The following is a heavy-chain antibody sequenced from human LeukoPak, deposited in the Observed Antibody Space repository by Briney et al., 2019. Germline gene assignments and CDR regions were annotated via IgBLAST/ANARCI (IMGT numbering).Heavy chain of an antibody. Sequence: GGSLRLSCAASGFDLSSHWMHWVRQAPGKGLVWLSRINGDGRNTGYADSVKGRFTISRDNAKNTLYLQMNSLRAEDTAVYYRSNSRLWVGAPFPGWFDPWGQGTLVTVSS. CDR3: SNSRLWVGAPFPGWFDP. V-gene: IGHV3-74*01. D-gene: IGHD3-10*01. J-gene: IGHJ5*02. CDR2: INGDGRNT. CDR1: GFDLSSHW.